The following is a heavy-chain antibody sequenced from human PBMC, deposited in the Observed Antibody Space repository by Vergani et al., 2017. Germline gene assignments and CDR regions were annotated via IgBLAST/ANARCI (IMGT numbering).Heavy chain of an antibody. J-gene: IGHJ3*02. Sequence: DVHLAESGGGFFQPGGSLRLSCSASGFSFNSYWMHWVRQVPGKGLLWVSRIKSDGSITAYADSVKGRFTISRDNAQNTLYLQMSSLRAEDTAVYYCARDVHEDAFDIWGQGTMVTVSS. V-gene: IGHV3-74*03. CDR3: ARDVHEDAFDI. CDR2: IKSDGSIT. CDR1: GFSFNSYW.